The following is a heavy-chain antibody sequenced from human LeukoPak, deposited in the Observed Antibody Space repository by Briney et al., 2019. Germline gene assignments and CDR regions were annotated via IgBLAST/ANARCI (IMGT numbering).Heavy chain of an antibody. J-gene: IGHJ4*02. Sequence: GASVKVSCKASGYTFTGYYMYWVRQAPGQGLEWMGIINPSGGSTSYAQKFQGRVTMTRDTSTSTVYMELSSLRSEDTAVYYCARAIFGIAATGRAYYFDYWGQGTLVTVSS. CDR1: GYTFTGYY. CDR2: INPSGGST. V-gene: IGHV1-46*01. CDR3: ARAIFGIAATGRAYYFDY. D-gene: IGHD6-13*01.